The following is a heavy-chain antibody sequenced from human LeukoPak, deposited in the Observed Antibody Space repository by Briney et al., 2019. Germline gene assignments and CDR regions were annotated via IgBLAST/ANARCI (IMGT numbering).Heavy chain of an antibody. D-gene: IGHD6-19*01. CDR2: IYYSGST. CDR3: ARYVDVTVACPFDY. Sequence: PSETLSLTCIVSRGSIFSSSYYWGSIRQPPGKGLEWIGSIYYSGSTYYNPSLKSRVTISVDTSKKQFSLKLSSVTAADTAVYYCARYVDVTVACPFDYWGEGTLVTVSS. V-gene: IGHV4-39*01. J-gene: IGHJ4*02. CDR1: RGSIFSSSYY.